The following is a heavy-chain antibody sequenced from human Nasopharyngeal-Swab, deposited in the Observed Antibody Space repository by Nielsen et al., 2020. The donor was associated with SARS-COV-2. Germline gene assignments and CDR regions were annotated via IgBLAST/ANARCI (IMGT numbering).Heavy chain of an antibody. Sequence: VRQMPGKGLQWIGEINHRGTTSYNPSLKSRVTISADTSKNQFSLNLSSVTAADTAVYYCARGLVDVNMMLVVIGFSYWLDSWGQGTLVTVSS. D-gene: IGHD3-22*01. CDR2: INHRGTT. CDR3: ARGLVDVNMMLVVIGFSYWLDS. J-gene: IGHJ5*01. V-gene: IGHV4-34*01.